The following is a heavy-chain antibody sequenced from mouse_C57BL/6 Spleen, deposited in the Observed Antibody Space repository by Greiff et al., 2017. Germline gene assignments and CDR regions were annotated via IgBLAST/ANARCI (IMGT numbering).Heavy chain of an antibody. CDR2: INPNNGGT. Sequence: VQLQQSGPELVKPGASVKMSCKASGYTFTDYNMHWVKQSHGKSLEWIGYINPNNGGTSYNQKFKGKATLTVNKSSSTAYMALRSLTSEDSAVYYCSSSGLGRCYWYFDFWGTGTTVTVSS. CDR1: GYTFTDYN. D-gene: IGHD4-1*01. J-gene: IGHJ1*03. CDR3: SSSGLGRCYWYFDF. V-gene: IGHV1-22*01.